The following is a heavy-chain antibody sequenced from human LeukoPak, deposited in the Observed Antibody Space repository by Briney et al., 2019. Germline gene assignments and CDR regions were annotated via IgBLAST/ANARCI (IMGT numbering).Heavy chain of an antibody. J-gene: IGHJ4*02. D-gene: IGHD2-21*01. Sequence: GGSLRLSCAASGLTFNIHAMNWVRQAPGKGLEWVSTINNSGGRTYYADSVKGRFTISRDNSRNTLYLQMNTLSIEDTAVYYCARSVVVIPQFDYWGQGILVTVSS. CDR3: ARSVVVIPQFDY. V-gene: IGHV3-23*01. CDR1: GLTFNIHA. CDR2: INNSGGRT.